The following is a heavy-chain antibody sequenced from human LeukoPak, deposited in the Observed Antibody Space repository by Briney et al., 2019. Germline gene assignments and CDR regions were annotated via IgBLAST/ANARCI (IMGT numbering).Heavy chain of an antibody. D-gene: IGHD3-10*01. CDR2: IRYDGSNK. CDR3: ARGHGLWFGEFLGYFDY. Sequence: PGGSLRLSCAASGFTFSSYGMHWVRQAPGKGLEWVAFIRYDGSNKYYADSVKGRFTISRDNSKDTLYLQMNSLRAEDTAVYYCARGHGLWFGEFLGYFDYWGQGTLVTVSS. J-gene: IGHJ4*02. CDR1: GFTFSSYG. V-gene: IGHV3-30*02.